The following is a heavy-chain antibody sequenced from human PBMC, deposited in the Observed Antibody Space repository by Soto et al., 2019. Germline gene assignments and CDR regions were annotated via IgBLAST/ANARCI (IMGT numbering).Heavy chain of an antibody. D-gene: IGHD3-9*01. Sequence: ASVKVSCKASGYTFTSYGISWVRQAPGQGLEWMGWISAYNGNTNYAQKLQGRVTMTTDTSTSTAYMELRSLRSDDTAVYYCARDVYVDILTGTLALYFDYWGQGTLVTVSS. CDR1: GYTFTSYG. V-gene: IGHV1-18*01. CDR2: ISAYNGNT. CDR3: ARDVYVDILTGTLALYFDY. J-gene: IGHJ4*02.